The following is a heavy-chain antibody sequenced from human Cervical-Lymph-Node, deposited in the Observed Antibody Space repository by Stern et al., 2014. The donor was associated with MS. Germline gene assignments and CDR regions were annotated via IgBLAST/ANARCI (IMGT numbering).Heavy chain of an antibody. V-gene: IGHV1-69*01. J-gene: IGHJ4*02. Sequence: VQLVESGAEVRKPGSSVRVSCKASGCTFSTSVISWLRQAPGQGLEWMGGISPRCGRANYAQKFQGSVTITADESTSTVYMGLTSLRSEDTGVYYCARERDNSYAFDSWGQGTLLTVSS. CDR2: ISPRCGRA. CDR1: GCTFSTSV. D-gene: IGHD3-16*01. CDR3: ARERDNSYAFDS.